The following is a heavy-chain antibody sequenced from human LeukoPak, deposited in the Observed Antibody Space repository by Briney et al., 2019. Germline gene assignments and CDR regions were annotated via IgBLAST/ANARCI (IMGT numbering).Heavy chain of an antibody. J-gene: IGHJ4*02. CDR2: IREDGNEK. V-gene: IGHV3-7*01. CDR3: VRDYRGGWNDY. Sequence: GGSLRLSCAATGFTFRKHWMSWVRQTVGKGLECVAKIREDGNEKHYVDSVKGRFTISRDNAKNSLFLQMNNLRVDDTAVYYCVRDYRGGWNDYWGQGTLVTVSS. D-gene: IGHD1-26*01. CDR1: GFTFRKHW.